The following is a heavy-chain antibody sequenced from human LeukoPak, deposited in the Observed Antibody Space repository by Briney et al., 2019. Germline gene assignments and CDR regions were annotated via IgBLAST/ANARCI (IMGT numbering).Heavy chain of an antibody. CDR3: VRSKSGTYGWFDP. CDR1: GGSISDYF. D-gene: IGHD4-17*01. V-gene: IGHV4-59*01. J-gene: IGHJ5*02. Sequence: SETLSLTCTVSGGSISDYFCSWIRQPPGKGLEWIGYIYYTGSANYSPSLKSRVTISIDTSKTQFSLKVSSVTAADTAIYYCVRSKSGTYGWFDPWGQGTLVTVFS. CDR2: IYYTGSA.